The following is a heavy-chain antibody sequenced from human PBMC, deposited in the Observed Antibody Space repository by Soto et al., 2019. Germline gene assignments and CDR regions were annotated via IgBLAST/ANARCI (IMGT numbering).Heavy chain of an antibody. CDR3: ARDRTTVTTYYYYGMDV. CDR1: GDSVSSNSAA. V-gene: IGHV6-1*01. J-gene: IGHJ6*02. D-gene: IGHD4-17*01. CDR2: TYYRSKWYN. Sequence: SQTLSLTCAIYGDSVSSNSAAWNWIRQSPSRDLEWLGRTYYRSKWYNDYAVSVKSRITINPDTSKNQFTLQLNSVTPEDTAVYYCARDRTTVTTYYYYGMDVWGQGTTVTVS.